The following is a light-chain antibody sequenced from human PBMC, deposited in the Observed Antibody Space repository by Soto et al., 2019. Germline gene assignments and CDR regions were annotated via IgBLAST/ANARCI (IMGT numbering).Light chain of an antibody. CDR1: QSFRGL. Sequence: EVVLTQSPVTLSLSPGERATLSCRASQSFRGLLAWYQQKPGQAPRLPIYDAYNRATGIPPRLSGSGSGTDFTLTISRLEPEDSAVYYCQQRHIWPITFGQGTRLDIK. J-gene: IGKJ5*01. V-gene: IGKV3-11*01. CDR3: QQRHIWPIT. CDR2: DAY.